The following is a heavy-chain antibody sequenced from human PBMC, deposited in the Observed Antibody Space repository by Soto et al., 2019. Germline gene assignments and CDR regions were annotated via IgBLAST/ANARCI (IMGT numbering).Heavy chain of an antibody. J-gene: IGHJ5*02. CDR2: MNPNSGNT. Sequence: GASVKVSCKASGYTFTSYDINWVRQATGQGLEYLGWMNPNSGNTGYVQKFQGRVTMTRDTSISTAYMELSSLRSEDTAMYFCARGVKYGAYSRWFDPWGQGTLVTVSS. V-gene: IGHV1-8*01. CDR3: ARGVKYGAYSRWFDP. CDR1: GYTFTSYD. D-gene: IGHD4-17*01.